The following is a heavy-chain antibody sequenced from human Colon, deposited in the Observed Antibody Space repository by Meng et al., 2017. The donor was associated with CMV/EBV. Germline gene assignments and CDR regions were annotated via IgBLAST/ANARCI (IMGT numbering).Heavy chain of an antibody. Sequence: VQRVELGGGFFHPWGALRLSCAASGFTVNTYLMSWVRQAPGKGLEWVSIIYPDGRPFYADSVQGRFTISTDNSKNTLYLQMNSLRAEDTATYYCAKDEVPNNIDYWGQGTLVTVSS. CDR2: IYPDGRP. J-gene: IGHJ4*02. V-gene: IGHV3-53*01. D-gene: IGHD1/OR15-1a*01. CDR1: GFTVNTYL. CDR3: AKDEVPNNIDY.